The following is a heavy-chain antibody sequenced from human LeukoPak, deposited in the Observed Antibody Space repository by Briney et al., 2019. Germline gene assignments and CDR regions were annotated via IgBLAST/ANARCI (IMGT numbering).Heavy chain of an antibody. CDR1: GFTFGNYS. D-gene: IGHD3-3*01. J-gene: IGHJ3*02. V-gene: IGHV3-21*01. Sequence: GGSLRLSCVASGFTFGNYSMNWVRQVPGKGLQWVSSISSTSRYIYYADSVKGRFTVSRDNAKNSLSLQMNSLGAEDTAVYYCARTYDFGRGPPGDAFDNWGPGTLVTVSS. CDR3: ARTYDFGRGPPGDAFDN. CDR2: ISSTSRYI.